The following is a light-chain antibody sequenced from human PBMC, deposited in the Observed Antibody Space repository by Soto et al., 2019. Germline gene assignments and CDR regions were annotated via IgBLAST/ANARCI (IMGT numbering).Light chain of an antibody. Sequence: DVVMTQSPLSLPVTPGEPASISCRSSQNLLYSNGYNYLDWYVQKPGQSPQLLIYLGSYRASGVPDRLSGSGSGTYVTLKISRVEAEDVGVYYCMQALQTPFTFGPGTKVDIK. J-gene: IGKJ3*01. CDR1: QNLLYSNGYNY. CDR2: LGS. CDR3: MQALQTPFT. V-gene: IGKV2-28*01.